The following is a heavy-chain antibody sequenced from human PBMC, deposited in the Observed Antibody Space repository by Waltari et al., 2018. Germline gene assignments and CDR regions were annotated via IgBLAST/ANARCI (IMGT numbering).Heavy chain of an antibody. CDR1: GFTFSSYA. D-gene: IGHD6-13*01. V-gene: IGHV3-23*01. Sequence: EVQLLESGGGLVQPGGSLRLSCAASGFTFSSYAMSWVRQAPGKGLEWVSAISGSGGSTYYADSVKGRFTISRDNSKNTLYLQMNSLRAEDTAVYYCTIIIAAAGTGGDYWGQGTLVTVSS. CDR2: ISGSGGST. J-gene: IGHJ4*02. CDR3: TIIIAAAGTGGDY.